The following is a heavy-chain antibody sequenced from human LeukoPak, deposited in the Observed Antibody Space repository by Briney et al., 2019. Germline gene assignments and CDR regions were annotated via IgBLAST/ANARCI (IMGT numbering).Heavy chain of an antibody. J-gene: IGHJ4*02. Sequence: GGSLRLSCAASGFTFSRDSMNWVRQAPGKGLEWVSYINGGGSPIFYADSVRGRFTISRDNAKNSLHLQMNSLRAEDTAVYYCARVSSSSWWALDYWGQGTLVTVSS. D-gene: IGHD6-13*01. CDR2: INGGGSPI. CDR3: ARVSSSSWWALDY. CDR1: GFTFSRDS. V-gene: IGHV3-48*01.